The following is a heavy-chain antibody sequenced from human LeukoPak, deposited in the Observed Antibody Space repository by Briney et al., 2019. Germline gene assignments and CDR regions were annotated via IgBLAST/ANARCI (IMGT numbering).Heavy chain of an antibody. CDR2: LSGSGGST. D-gene: IGHD2-21*02. J-gene: IGHJ4*02. CDR3: AKDNGDCLDY. V-gene: IGHV3-23*01. CDR1: GFTFSSFA. Sequence: PGGSLRLSCAASGFTFSSFAMSWVRQAPGKGLQWVSTLSGSGGSTYYADSVKGRFTISRDNSKNTLYLQMNSLRAEDTAVFYCAKDNGDCLDYWAREPWSPSPQ.